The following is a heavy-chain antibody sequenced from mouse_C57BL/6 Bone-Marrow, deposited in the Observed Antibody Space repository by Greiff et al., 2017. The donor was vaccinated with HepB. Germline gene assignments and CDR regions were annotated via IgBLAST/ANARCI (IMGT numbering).Heavy chain of an antibody. V-gene: IGHV1-18*01. CDR1: GYTFTDYN. CDR2: INPNNGGT. CDR3: ARGDSAGPYWWFYV. J-gene: IGHJ1*03. Sequence: EVQLQQSGPELVKPGASVKISCKASGYTFTDYNMDWVKQSHGKSLEWIGDINPNNGGTIYNQKFKGKATLTVDKSSSTAYMELRSLTSEDTAVYYCARGDSAGPYWWFYVWGTGTAVTVSS. D-gene: IGHD3-2*02.